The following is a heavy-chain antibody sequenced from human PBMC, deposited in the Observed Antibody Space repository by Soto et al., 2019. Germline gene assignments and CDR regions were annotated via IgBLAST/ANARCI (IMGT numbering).Heavy chain of an antibody. J-gene: IGHJ4*02. D-gene: IGHD1-26*01. CDR3: AKASAPGGTYFPLWF. CDR1: GFTFSSYG. Sequence: PGGSLRLSCAASGFTFSSYGMSWVRQAPGKGLEWVSSISGSGGSTYYADSVKGRFTISRGNSKNTLYLQMNSLRAEDTAVYYCAKASAPGGTYFPLWFWGQGTLVTVSS. CDR2: ISGSGGST. V-gene: IGHV3-23*01.